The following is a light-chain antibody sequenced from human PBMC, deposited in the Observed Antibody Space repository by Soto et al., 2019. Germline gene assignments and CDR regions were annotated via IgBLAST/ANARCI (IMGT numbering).Light chain of an antibody. J-gene: IGLJ2*01. CDR3: SSYASSITLV. V-gene: IGLV2-14*01. CDR1: SSDVGGYDY. CDR2: DVS. Sequence: QSALTQPASVSGSPGQSFTISCTGTSSDVGGYDYVSWYQQHPGKAPKLLIFDVSKRPSGVSYRFSGSKSGNTASLTISGLQAEDEADYYCSSYASSITLVFGGGTQLTVL.